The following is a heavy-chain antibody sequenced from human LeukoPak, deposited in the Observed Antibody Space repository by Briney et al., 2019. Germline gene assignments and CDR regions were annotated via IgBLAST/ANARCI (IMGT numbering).Heavy chain of an antibody. J-gene: IGHJ4*02. CDR3: AKDPNYYDSSGYVTYFDY. Sequence: PGGSLRLSCAASGFTFSSYAMSWVRQAPGKGLEWVSAISGSGGSTYYADSVKGRFTISRDNSKNTLYLQMNSLRAEDTAVYYCAKDPNYYDSSGYVTYFDYWGQGTLVTVSS. V-gene: IGHV3-23*01. CDR1: GFTFSSYA. D-gene: IGHD3-22*01. CDR2: ISGSGGST.